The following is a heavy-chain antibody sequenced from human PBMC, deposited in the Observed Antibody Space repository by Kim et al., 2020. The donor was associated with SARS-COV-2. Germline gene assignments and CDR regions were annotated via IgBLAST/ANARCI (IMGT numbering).Heavy chain of an antibody. V-gene: IGHV4-34*01. CDR1: GGSFSGYY. CDR2: INHSGST. D-gene: IGHD2-2*01. Sequence: SETLSLTCAVYGGSFSGYYWSWIRQPPGKGLEWIGEINHSGSTNYNPSLKSRVTISVDTSKNQFSLKLSSVTAADTAVYYCARATYCSSTSCFLYYYYYGMDVWGQGTTVTVSS. CDR3: ARATYCSSTSCFLYYYYYGMDV. J-gene: IGHJ6*02.